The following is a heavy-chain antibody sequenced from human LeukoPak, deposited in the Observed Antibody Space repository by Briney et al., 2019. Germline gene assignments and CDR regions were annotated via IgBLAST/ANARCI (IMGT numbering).Heavy chain of an antibody. Sequence: GGSLRLSCAASGLTFSSYAMHWVRQAPGKGLEWVAVISYDGSNKYYADSVKGRFTISRDNSKNTLYLQMNSLRAEDTAVYYCARSIAVAGDYYYGTDVWGQGTTVTVSS. CDR2: ISYDGSNK. J-gene: IGHJ6*02. V-gene: IGHV3-30-3*01. CDR3: ARSIAVAGDYYYGTDV. CDR1: GLTFSSYA. D-gene: IGHD6-19*01.